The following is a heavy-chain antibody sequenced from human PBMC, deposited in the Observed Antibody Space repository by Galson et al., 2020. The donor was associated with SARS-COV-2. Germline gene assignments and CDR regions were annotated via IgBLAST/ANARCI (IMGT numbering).Heavy chain of an antibody. Sequence: SQTLSLTCSVSGYSISSSNWWGWIRQPPGKGLEWIGYIYYPGSTYHNPSLKSRVSLSVDKSKNQFSLRLSAVTAEDTAVYFCARKKPGISYFDDWGQGTLVTVAS. CDR3: ARKKPGISYFDD. V-gene: IGHV4-28*01. J-gene: IGHJ4*02. CDR2: IYYPGST. CDR1: GYSISSSNW. D-gene: IGHD2-2*01.